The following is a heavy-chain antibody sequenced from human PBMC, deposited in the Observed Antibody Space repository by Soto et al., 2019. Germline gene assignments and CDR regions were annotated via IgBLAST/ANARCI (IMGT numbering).Heavy chain of an antibody. D-gene: IGHD5-18*01. Sequence: SETLSLTCAVSGGSISSGGYSWSWIRQPPGKGLEWIGYMYHSGSTYYNPSLKSRVTISIDRSKNQFSLKLSSVTAADTAVYYCVREVGPYSTTWYSFDFWGPGAPVTVCS. CDR1: GGSISSGGYS. J-gene: IGHJ4*02. V-gene: IGHV4-30-2*01. CDR3: VREVGPYSTTWYSFDF. CDR2: MYHSGST.